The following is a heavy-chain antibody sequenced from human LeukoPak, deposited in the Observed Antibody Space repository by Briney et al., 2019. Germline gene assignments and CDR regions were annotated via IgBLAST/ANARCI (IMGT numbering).Heavy chain of an antibody. Sequence: ASVKVSCKASGYTFTSYGISWVRQAPGQGLEWMGWINTNTGNPTYAQGFTGRFVFSLDTSVSTAYLQISSLKAEDTAVYYCARGPRYGGNVNAFDIWGQGTMVTVSS. J-gene: IGHJ3*02. D-gene: IGHD4-23*01. CDR3: ARGPRYGGNVNAFDI. V-gene: IGHV7-4-1*02. CDR2: INTNTGNP. CDR1: GYTFTSYG.